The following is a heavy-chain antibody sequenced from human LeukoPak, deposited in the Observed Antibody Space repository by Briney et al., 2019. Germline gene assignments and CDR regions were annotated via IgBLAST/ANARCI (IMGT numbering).Heavy chain of an antibody. CDR3: ASLSWIITMIVVEPGYFDY. CDR2: ISYDGSNK. V-gene: IGHV3-30*04. CDR1: GFTFSSYA. D-gene: IGHD3-22*01. J-gene: IGHJ4*02. Sequence: AGGSLRLSCAASGFTFSSYAMHWVRQAPGKGLEWVAVISYDGSNKYYADSVKGRFTISRDNSKNTLYLQMNSLRAEDTAVYYCASLSWIITMIVVEPGYFDYWGQGTLVTVSS.